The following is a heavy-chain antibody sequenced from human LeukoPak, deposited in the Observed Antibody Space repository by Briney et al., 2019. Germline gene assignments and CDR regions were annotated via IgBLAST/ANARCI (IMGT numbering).Heavy chain of an antibody. CDR3: ARDANTAMAYPDAFDI. J-gene: IGHJ3*02. CDR2: IYTSGST. CDR1: GRSISSGSYY. Sequence: SETLSLTCTVSGRSISSGSYYWSWIRPPAGKGLEWIGRIYTSGSTNYNPSLKSRVTISVDTSKNQFSLNLSSVTAADTAVYYCARDANTAMAYPDAFDIWGQGTMVTVSS. V-gene: IGHV4-61*02. D-gene: IGHD5-18*01.